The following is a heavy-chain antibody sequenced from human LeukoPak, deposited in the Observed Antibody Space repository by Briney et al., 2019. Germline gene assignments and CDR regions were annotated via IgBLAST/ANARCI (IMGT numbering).Heavy chain of an antibody. CDR3: ARNQPGLFDY. CDR1: GGSISISNW. D-gene: IGHD2-2*01. Sequence: PSETLSLTCAVSGGSISISNWWSWVRQPPGKGLEWIGESYHSGSTNYNPSLRSRVTISVDKSKNQFSLKLSSVTAADTDVYYCARNQPGLFDYWGQGTLVTVSS. V-gene: IGHV4-4*02. J-gene: IGHJ4*02. CDR2: SYHSGST.